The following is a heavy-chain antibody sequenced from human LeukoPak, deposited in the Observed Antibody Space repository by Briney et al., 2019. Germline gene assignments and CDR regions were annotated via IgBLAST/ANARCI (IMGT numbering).Heavy chain of an antibody. V-gene: IGHV3-30*04. CDR3: ARNRIVGATTFDY. J-gene: IGHJ4*02. Sequence: PGGSLRLSCAASGFTFSSYAMHWVRQAPGKGLEWVAVISYDGSNKYYADSVKGRFTISRDNSKNTLYLQTNSLRAEDTAVYYCARNRIVGATTFDYWGQGTLVTVSS. CDR2: ISYDGSNK. CDR1: GFTFSSYA. D-gene: IGHD1-26*01.